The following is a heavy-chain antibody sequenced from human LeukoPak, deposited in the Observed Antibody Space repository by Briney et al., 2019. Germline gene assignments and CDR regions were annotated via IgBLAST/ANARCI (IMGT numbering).Heavy chain of an antibody. CDR2: IYYTGST. J-gene: IGHJ4*02. V-gene: IGHV4-59*01. CDR1: GGSISSYY. CDR3: GRAWDY. Sequence: SETLSLTCTVSGGSISSYYWSWIRQPPGKGLEWIGYIYYTGSTNYNPSLTSRVTISVDTSKNQFSLKLTSVTAADTAVYYCGRAWDYWGQGTLVIVSS.